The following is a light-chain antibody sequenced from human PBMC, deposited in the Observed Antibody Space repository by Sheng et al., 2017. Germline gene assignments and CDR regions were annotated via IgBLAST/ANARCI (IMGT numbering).Light chain of an antibody. V-gene: IGKV1-16*01. CDR2: AAS. CDR3: QQYNSYYS. Sequence: DIQMTQSPSSLSASVGDRVTITCQASQDISNYLNWYQQKPGKAPKSLICAASSLQSGVPSRFSGGGSGTEFTLTISSLQPDDFATYYCQQYNSYYSFGPGTKLEI. J-gene: IGKJ2*03. CDR1: QDISNY.